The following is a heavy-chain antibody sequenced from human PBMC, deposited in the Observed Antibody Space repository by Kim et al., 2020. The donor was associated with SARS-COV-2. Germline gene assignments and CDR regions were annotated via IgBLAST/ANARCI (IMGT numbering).Heavy chain of an antibody. CDR1: GGSFSGYY. D-gene: IGHD3-10*01. CDR2: INHSGST. V-gene: IGHV4-34*01. CDR3: ARGPGLWFGELSRRWLGKLDY. J-gene: IGHJ4*02. Sequence: SETLSLTCAVYGGSFSGYYWSWIRQPPGKGLEWIGEINHSGSTNYNPSLKSRVTISVDTSKNQFSLKLSSVTAADTAVYYCARGPGLWFGELSRRWLGKLDYWGQGTLVTVSS.